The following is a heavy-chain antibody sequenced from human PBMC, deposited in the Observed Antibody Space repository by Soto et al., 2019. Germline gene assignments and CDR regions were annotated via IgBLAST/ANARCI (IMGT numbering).Heavy chain of an antibody. CDR3: AKALLGSWYYYSSGYYQRNYYYYGMDV. J-gene: IGHJ6*02. CDR1: GFTFDDYA. Sequence: EVQLVESGGGLVQPGRSLRLSCAASGFTFDDYAMHWVRQAPGKGLEWVSGISWNSGSIGYADSVKGRFTISRDNAKNSLYLQMNSLRAEDTALYYCAKALLGSWYYYSSGYYQRNYYYYGMDVWGQGTTVTVSS. D-gene: IGHD3-22*01. V-gene: IGHV3-9*01. CDR2: ISWNSGSI.